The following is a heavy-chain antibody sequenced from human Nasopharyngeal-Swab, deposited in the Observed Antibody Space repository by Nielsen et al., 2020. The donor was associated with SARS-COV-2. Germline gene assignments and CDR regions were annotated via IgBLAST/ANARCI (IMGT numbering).Heavy chain of an antibody. V-gene: IGHV4-59*01. CDR3: ARGGGLGYYDFWSGYSQTSDAFDI. CDR1: GGSISSYY. Sequence: GSLRLSCTVSGGSISSYYWSWIRQPPGKGLEWIGYIYYSGSTNYNPSPKSRVTISVDTSKNQFSLKLSSVTAADTAVYYCARGGGLGYYDFWSGYSQTSDAFDIWGQGTTVTVSS. CDR2: IYYSGST. D-gene: IGHD3-3*01. J-gene: IGHJ3*02.